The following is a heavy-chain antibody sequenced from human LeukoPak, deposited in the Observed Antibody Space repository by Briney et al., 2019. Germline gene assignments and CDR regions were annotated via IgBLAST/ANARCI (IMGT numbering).Heavy chain of an antibody. V-gene: IGHV4-39*07. CDR2: ISYSGST. J-gene: IGHJ3*02. Sequence: SETLSLTCTVSGGSISSSSYYWGWIRQPPGKGLEWIGSISYSGSTYYNPSLKSRVTISVDTSKNQFSLKLSSVTAADTAVYYCACLTTADAFDIWGQGTMVTVSS. CDR3: ACLTTADAFDI. CDR1: GGSISSSSYY. D-gene: IGHD3-22*01.